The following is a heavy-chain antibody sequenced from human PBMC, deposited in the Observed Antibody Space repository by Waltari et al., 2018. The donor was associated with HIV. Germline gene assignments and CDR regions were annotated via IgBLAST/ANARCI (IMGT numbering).Heavy chain of an antibody. CDR2: INPNSGGT. CDR3: ATFDSGSGWTIDY. V-gene: IGHV1-2*02. D-gene: IGHD6-19*01. Sequence: QVQLVQSGAEVKKPGASVKVSCKASGYTFTGYYMPWVRKAPGQGLEWMGWINPNSGGTNYAQKFQGRVTMTRDTSISTAYMELSRLRSDDTAVYYCATFDSGSGWTIDYWGQGTLVTVSS. J-gene: IGHJ4*02. CDR1: GYTFTGYY.